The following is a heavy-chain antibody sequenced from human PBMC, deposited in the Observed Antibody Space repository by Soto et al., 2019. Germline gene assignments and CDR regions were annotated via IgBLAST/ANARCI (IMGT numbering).Heavy chain of an antibody. CDR2: RYYSVST. J-gene: IGHJ4*02. CDR3: ARTKCRCVSFYSWSLDY. Sequence: PSEPLSLTCTVSGGSIPTGGYYWSWIRPLPGKGLEWIGHRYYSVSTYYNPSLKSRASISLDTSKHQFSLKLSGVTAADAAMYDCARTKCRCVSFYSWSLDYLGQGTPVTGS. V-gene: IGHV4-31*03. D-gene: IGHD2-15*01. CDR1: GGSIPTGGYY.